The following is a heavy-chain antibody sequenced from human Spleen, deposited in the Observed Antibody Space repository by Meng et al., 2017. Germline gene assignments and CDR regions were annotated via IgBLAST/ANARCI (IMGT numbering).Heavy chain of an antibody. CDR3: ARDEDISAAGKLFGDY. Sequence: ASVKVSCKASGYTFTIHYIHWVRQAPGQGLEWMGRINPKSGDTHYAQKFQARVTMTGDTSISTAYMELSGLRSDDTAMYYCARDEDISAAGKLFGDYWGQGTLVTVSS. D-gene: IGHD6-25*01. J-gene: IGHJ4*02. V-gene: IGHV1-2*06. CDR2: INPKSGDT. CDR1: GYTFTIHY.